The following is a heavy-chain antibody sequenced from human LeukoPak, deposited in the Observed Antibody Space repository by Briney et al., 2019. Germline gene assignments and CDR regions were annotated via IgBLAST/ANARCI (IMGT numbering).Heavy chain of an antibody. CDR2: IYHSRST. D-gene: IGHD6-13*01. CDR1: GYSISSGYY. V-gene: IGHV4-38-2*02. Sequence: SESLSLTCTVSGYSISSGYYWGWLRQPPGKGLEWIGSIYHSRSTYYNPSLKSRVTISVDTAKNQFSLKLSSVTAADTAVYYLARFGPLIAGLPCHVWGQGTIVTLS. CDR3: ARFGPLIAGLPCHV. J-gene: IGHJ3*01.